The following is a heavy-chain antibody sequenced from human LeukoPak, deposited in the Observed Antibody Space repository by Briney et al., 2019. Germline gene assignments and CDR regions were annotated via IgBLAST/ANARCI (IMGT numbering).Heavy chain of an antibody. V-gene: IGHV4-59*08. CDR1: GGSMNIYY. CDR2: ISYSGTT. D-gene: IGHD5-18*01. J-gene: IGHJ4*02. CDR3: ASIDRGAYGYADY. Sequence: SETLSLTCTVAGGSMNIYYWSWIRQPPGKGLEWIGFISYSGTTTYNPSLKSRLTISVDTSKSQFYLKVSSVTAADTAAYYCASIDRGAYGYADYWGQGTLVTVSS.